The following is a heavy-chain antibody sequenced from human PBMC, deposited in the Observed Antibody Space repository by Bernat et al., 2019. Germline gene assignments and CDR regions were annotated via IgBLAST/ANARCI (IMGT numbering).Heavy chain of an antibody. D-gene: IGHD1-26*01. Sequence: QVQLQESGPGLVKPSETLSLTCTVSGGSISSYYWSWIRQPPGKELEWIGYIYSSGSTNYNPSLKSRVTISVDTSKNQFSLKLSSVTAADTAVFYCARTSYSGNYSPYFDYWGQGTLVTVSS. J-gene: IGHJ4*02. V-gene: IGHV4-59*08. CDR3: ARTSYSGNYSPYFDY. CDR1: GGSISSYY. CDR2: IYSSGST.